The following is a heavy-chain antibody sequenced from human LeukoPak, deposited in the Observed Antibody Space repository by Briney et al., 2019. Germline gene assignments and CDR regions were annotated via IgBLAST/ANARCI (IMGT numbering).Heavy chain of an antibody. V-gene: IGHV3-48*02. CDR3: ARGSGNEIDY. J-gene: IGHJ4*02. Sequence: GGSLRLSCAASGFTFSTYSMNWVRQAPGKGLEWVSYISSSSSTIYYADSVKGRFTISRDNAKNSLYPQMNSLRDEDSAVYYCARGSGNEIDYWGQGTLVTVSS. CDR1: GFTFSTYS. CDR2: ISSSSSTI. D-gene: IGHD1-14*01.